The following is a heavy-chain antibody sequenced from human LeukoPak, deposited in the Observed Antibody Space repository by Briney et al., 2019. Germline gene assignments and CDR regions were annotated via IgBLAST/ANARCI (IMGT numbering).Heavy chain of an antibody. J-gene: IGHJ5*02. D-gene: IGHD3-9*01. CDR3: ARHSIGLRYFDWLPRRSYNWFDP. V-gene: IGHV4-61*02. CDR2: IYTSGST. CDR1: GGSISSGSYY. Sequence: SETLSLTCTVSGGSISSGSYYWSWIRQPAGKGLEWIGRIYTSGSTNYNPSLKSRVTISVDTSKNQFSLKLSSVTAADTAVYYCARHSIGLRYFDWLPRRSYNWFDPWGQGTLVTVSS.